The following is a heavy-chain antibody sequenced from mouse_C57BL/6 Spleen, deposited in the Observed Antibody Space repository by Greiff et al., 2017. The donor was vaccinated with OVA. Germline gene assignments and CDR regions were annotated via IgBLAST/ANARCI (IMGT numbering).Heavy chain of an antibody. D-gene: IGHD2-4*01. Sequence: EVQLVESGGGLVQPGGSLSLSCAASGFTFTDYYMSWVRQPPGKALEWLGFIRNKANGYTTEYSASVKGRFTISRDNSQSILYLQMNALRAEDSATYYCARSHYDYPLFAYWGQGTLVTVSA. CDR2: IRNKANGYTT. V-gene: IGHV7-3*01. CDR3: ARSHYDYPLFAY. CDR1: GFTFTDYY. J-gene: IGHJ3*01.